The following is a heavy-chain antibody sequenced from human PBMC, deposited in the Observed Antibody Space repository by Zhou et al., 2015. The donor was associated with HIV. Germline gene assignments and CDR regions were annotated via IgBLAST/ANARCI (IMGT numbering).Heavy chain of an antibody. V-gene: IGHV1-8*01. CDR1: GYTFTSYD. D-gene: IGHD2-2*01. Sequence: QVQLVQSGAEVKKPGASVKVSCKASGYTFTSYDINWVRQATGQGLEWMGWMNPNSGNTGYAQKFQGRVTMTRNTSISTAYMELSSLRSEDTAVYYCARPALSVPAAMAYYYYYYMDVWGKGTTVTVSS. CDR3: ARPALSVPAAMAYYYYYYMDV. J-gene: IGHJ6*03. CDR2: MNPNSGNT.